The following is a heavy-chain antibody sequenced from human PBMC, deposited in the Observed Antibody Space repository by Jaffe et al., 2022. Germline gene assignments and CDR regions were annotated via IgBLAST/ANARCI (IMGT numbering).Heavy chain of an antibody. Sequence: EVQLVETGGGLIQPGGSLRLSCAASGFTVSSNYMSWVRQAPGKGLEWVSVIYSGGSTYYADSVKGRFTISRDNSKNTLYLQMNSLRAEDTAVYYCARMALPEGPHYDFWSGYPYYFDYWGQGTLVTVSS. J-gene: IGHJ4*02. V-gene: IGHV3-53*02. CDR3: ARMALPEGPHYDFWSGYPYYFDY. D-gene: IGHD3-3*01. CDR1: GFTVSSNY. CDR2: IYSGGST.